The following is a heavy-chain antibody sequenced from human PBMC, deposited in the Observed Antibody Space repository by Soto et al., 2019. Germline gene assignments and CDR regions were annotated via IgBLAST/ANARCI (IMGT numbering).Heavy chain of an antibody. V-gene: IGHV4-59*12. CDR1: GGSISSYN. CDR2: IKHSGGT. Sequence: SETLSLTCTVSGGSISSYNWSWIRQPPGKGLEWIGQIKHSGGTNYNPLLKSRVTISVDTPRNQFSLKLSSVTAADTAVYFCARTYYYRSGTYFAWFDPWGQGTLVTVSS. J-gene: IGHJ5*02. CDR3: ARTYYYRSGTYFAWFDP. D-gene: IGHD3-10*01.